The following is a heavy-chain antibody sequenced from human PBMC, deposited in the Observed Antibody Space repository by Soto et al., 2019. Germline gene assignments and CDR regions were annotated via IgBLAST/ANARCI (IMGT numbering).Heavy chain of an antibody. CDR2: ILPIFDTT. CDR1: GGIFSSNA. V-gene: IGHV1-69*01. CDR3: ATGGRGYSSAPRFYFEY. Sequence: QVQLVQSGAEVKKPGSSVKVSCQASGGIFSSNAISWVRQAPGQGLDWMGGILPIFDTTHYAQKCQGRVTITADESTSTAYRLLSSLKSEDTALYYCATGGRGYSSAPRFYFEYWGQGTLVTVSS. J-gene: IGHJ4*02. D-gene: IGHD5-18*01.